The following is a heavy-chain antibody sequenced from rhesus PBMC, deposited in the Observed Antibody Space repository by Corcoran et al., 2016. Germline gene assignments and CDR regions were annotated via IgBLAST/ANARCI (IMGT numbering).Heavy chain of an antibody. CDR2: IRSKSHNYKT. V-gene: IGHV3-118*01. CDR1: GFTFSISA. D-gene: IGHD4-29*01. J-gene: IGHJ4*01. Sequence: EVQLVETGGGLVQPGGSLKLSSAASGFTFSISAMHWVRQASGKGLEWVGRIRSKSHNYKTGYAASVKGRFTISRNDSKNTAYLQMNSLKTEDTAVYYCATYGSSYYYFDYWGQGVLVTVSS. CDR3: ATYGSSYYYFDY.